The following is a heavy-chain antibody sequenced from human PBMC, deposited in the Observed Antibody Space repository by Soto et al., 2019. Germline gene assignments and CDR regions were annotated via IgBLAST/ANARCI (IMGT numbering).Heavy chain of an antibody. V-gene: IGHV4-31*03. CDR3: ARGSSRWDY. Sequence: PSETLSLTCTVSGGSISSGGYYWSWIRHHPGKGLEWIGYIFYSGSTFYSPSLKSRVTISVDTARNQFSLNLRSVTAADTAMYYCARGSSRWDYWGQGTLVTVSS. CDR2: IFYSGST. D-gene: IGHD6-13*01. CDR1: GGSISSGGYY. J-gene: IGHJ4*02.